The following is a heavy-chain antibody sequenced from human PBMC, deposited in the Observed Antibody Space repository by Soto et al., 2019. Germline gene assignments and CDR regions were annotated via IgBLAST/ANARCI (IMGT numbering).Heavy chain of an antibody. CDR3: TSLTDTIVLMVYATDY. V-gene: IGHV3-73*01. Sequence: GGSLRLSCAASGFTFSGSAMHWVRQASGKGLEWVGRIRSKANSYATAYAASVKGRFTISRDDSKNTAYLQMNSLKTEDTAVYYCTSLTDTIVLMVYATDYWGQGTLVTVSS. J-gene: IGHJ4*02. CDR1: GFTFSGSA. D-gene: IGHD2-8*01. CDR2: IRSKANSYAT.